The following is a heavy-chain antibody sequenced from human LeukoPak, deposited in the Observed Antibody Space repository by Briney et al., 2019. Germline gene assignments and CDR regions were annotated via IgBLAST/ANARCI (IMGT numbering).Heavy chain of an antibody. V-gene: IGHV3-21*01. CDR1: GFTFSTYS. CDR2: ISSSSTYV. J-gene: IGHJ3*02. Sequence: GGSLRLSCAASGFTFSTYSMNWVRQVPGKGLEWVSCISSSSTYVYYADSVKGRFTISRDNAKNSLYLQMNSLRAEDTAVYYCASGDAFDIWGQGTMVTVSS. CDR3: ASGDAFDI.